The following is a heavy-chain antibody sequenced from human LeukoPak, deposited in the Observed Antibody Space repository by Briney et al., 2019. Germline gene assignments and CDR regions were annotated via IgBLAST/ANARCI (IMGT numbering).Heavy chain of an antibody. D-gene: IGHD2-15*01. CDR2: INHSGST. Sequence: SETLSLTCAVYGGSFSGYYWSWIRQPPGKGLEWIGEINHSGSTNYNPSLKSRVTISVDTSKNQFSLKLSSVTAADTAVYYCARLLRYCSGGCCYRGPKFDYWGQGTLVTVSS. V-gene: IGHV4-34*01. CDR3: ARLLRYCSGGCCYRGPKFDY. CDR1: GGSFSGYY. J-gene: IGHJ4*02.